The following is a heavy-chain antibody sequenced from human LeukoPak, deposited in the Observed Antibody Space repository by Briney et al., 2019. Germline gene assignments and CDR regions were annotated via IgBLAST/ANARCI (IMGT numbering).Heavy chain of an antibody. V-gene: IGHV3-30*02. CDR1: GFTFSSHG. D-gene: IGHD3/OR15-3a*01. CDR2: IRSDGSSN. CDR3: VRDRDWGFDY. Sequence: GGSLGLSCAASGFTFSSHGMHWVRQAPAKGLEWVTFIRSDGSSNYYGDSVKGRFTLSRDNFKNTLSLQMNSLRAEDTAVYYCVRDRDWGFDYWGQGTLVTVSS. J-gene: IGHJ4*02.